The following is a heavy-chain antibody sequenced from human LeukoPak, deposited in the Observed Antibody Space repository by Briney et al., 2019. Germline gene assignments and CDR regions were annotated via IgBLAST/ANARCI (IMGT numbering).Heavy chain of an antibody. CDR3: ARELVGRQDLDN. Sequence: PGGSLRLSCAASGFTFSSCSMNRVRQAPGKGLGWVSSISSSGSDIFHADSVKGRFTISRDNAKNSLYLQMNSLRSEDTAVYYCARELVGRQDLDNWGQGTLVTVSS. J-gene: IGHJ4*02. CDR2: ISSSGSDI. CDR1: GFTFSSCS. D-gene: IGHD1-26*01. V-gene: IGHV3-21*01.